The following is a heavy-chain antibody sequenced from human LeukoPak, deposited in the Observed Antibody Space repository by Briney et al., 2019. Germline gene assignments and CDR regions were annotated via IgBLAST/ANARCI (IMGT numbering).Heavy chain of an antibody. CDR3: ARVGYSYGQFYYYYYMDV. Sequence: PSETLSLTCTVSGGSISSYYWSWIRQPPGKGLEWIGYIYYSGSTNYNPSLKSRVTISVDTSKNQFSLKLSSVTAADTAVYYCARVGYSYGQFYYYYYMDVWGKGTTVTVSS. CDR1: GGSISSYY. CDR2: IYYSGST. V-gene: IGHV4-59*01. D-gene: IGHD5-18*01. J-gene: IGHJ6*03.